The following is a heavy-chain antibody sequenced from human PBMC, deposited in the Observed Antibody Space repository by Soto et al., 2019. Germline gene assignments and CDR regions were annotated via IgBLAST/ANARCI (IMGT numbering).Heavy chain of an antibody. J-gene: IGHJ6*02. CDR3: AYFTAVSYYYGMDV. CDR1: GFTFSNYA. V-gene: IGHV3-23*01. D-gene: IGHD4-4*01. CDR2: IRGSGSST. Sequence: EVPLLESGGGLVQPGGSLRLSCAASGFTFSNYAMSWVRQAPGKGLEWVSAIRGSGSSTYYADSVKGRFTISRDNSKNTLYLQMNSLRAEDTAVYYCAYFTAVSYYYGMDVWGQGTTVTVSS.